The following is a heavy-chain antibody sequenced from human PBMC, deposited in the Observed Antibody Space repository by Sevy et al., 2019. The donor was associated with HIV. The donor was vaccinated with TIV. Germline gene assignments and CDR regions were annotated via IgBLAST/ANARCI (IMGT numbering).Heavy chain of an antibody. J-gene: IGHJ3*02. D-gene: IGHD6-13*01. Sequence: SETLSLTCTVSGGSISSYYWSWIRQPPGKGLEWIGYIYYSGSTNYNPSLKSRVTISVDTSKNQFALKLSSVTAADTAVYYWARESPVGIAAAGQDAFDIWGQGTMVTVSS. CDR1: GGSISSYY. CDR3: ARESPVGIAAAGQDAFDI. CDR2: IYYSGST. V-gene: IGHV4-59*01.